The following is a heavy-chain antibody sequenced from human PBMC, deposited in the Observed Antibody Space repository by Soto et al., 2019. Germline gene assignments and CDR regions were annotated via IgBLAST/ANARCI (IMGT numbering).Heavy chain of an antibody. CDR1: GYTFTTYG. CDR3: AREVEGRGGEYDY. CDR2: ISGDNGNR. Sequence: QVQLVQSGAEVKKHGDSVKVSCTASGYTFTTYGISWMRQAPGQGLEWMGWISGDNGNRNYAQNLQGRVTVTTDTSTTTAYMELRNLRSDDTAVYYCAREVEGRGGEYDYWGQGTLVIFSS. V-gene: IGHV1-18*01. J-gene: IGHJ4*02. D-gene: IGHD3-16*01.